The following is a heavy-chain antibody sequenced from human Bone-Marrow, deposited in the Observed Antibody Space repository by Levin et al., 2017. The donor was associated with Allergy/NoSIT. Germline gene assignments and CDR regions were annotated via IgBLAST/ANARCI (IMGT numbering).Heavy chain of an antibody. D-gene: IGHD5-12*01. CDR3: TPIMVATEGY. CDR1: GFIFNSAW. CDR2: IKRVIDGGTT. J-gene: IGHJ4*02. V-gene: IGHV3-15*05. Sequence: LSLTCAASGFIFNSAWMNWVRQAPGKGLEWVGRIKRVIDGGTTDYAAPVKGRFTISRDDSNSILFLQMDSLKPEDTAVYYCTPIMVATEGYWGQGTRVTVSS.